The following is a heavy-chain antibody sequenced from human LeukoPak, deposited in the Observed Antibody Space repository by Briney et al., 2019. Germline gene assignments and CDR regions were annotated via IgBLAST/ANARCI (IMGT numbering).Heavy chain of an antibody. J-gene: IGHJ4*02. CDR3: ARDARYYYGSGSYYNHFDY. V-gene: IGHV3-7*01. CDR1: GFTFSSYW. D-gene: IGHD3-10*01. Sequence: GGSLRLSCAASGFTFSSYWMSWVRQAPGKGLEWVANIKQDGSEKYYMDSVKGRFTISRDNAKNSLYLQMNSLRAEDTAVYYCARDARYYYGSGSYYNHFDYWGQGTLVTVSS. CDR2: IKQDGSEK.